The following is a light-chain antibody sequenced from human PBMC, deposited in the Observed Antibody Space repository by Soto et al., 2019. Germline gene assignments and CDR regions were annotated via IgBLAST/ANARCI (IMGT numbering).Light chain of an antibody. CDR2: DVS. Sequence: QSALTQPRSVSGSPGQSVTISCTGTSSDVGGYNYVSWYQQHSGTAPKLMIYDVSKRPPGVPDRFSGSKSGNTASMTISGLQAEDEADDYCCSYAGSYTLVFGGGTKLTVL. J-gene: IGLJ2*01. V-gene: IGLV2-11*01. CDR3: CSYAGSYTLV. CDR1: SSDVGGYNY.